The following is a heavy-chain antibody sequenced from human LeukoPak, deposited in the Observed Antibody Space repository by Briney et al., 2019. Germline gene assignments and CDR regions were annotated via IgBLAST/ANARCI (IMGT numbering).Heavy chain of an antibody. CDR3: SSVRHDPLEYCYFMVL. J-gene: IGHJ6*03. CDR1: GGSFSGFY. D-gene: IGHD3-3*01. V-gene: IGHV4-34*01. CDR2: INHTGNT. Sequence: KPSETLSLTCAVDGGSFSGFYWSWIRQSPGKGLEWIAEINHTGNTNYNPSLTDYNPSLKSRVTISIDSSKNELSLTVTSVTAADTGVYFCSSVRHDPLEYCYFMVLWGEGTTVIVSS.